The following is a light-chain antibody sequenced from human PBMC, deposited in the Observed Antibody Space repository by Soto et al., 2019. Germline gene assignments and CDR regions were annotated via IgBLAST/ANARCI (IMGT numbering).Light chain of an antibody. CDR3: QQYYSTPLT. J-gene: IGKJ4*01. V-gene: IGKV4-1*01. CDR2: WAS. Sequence: IVMTQSPDSLTVSLGERATINCKSSQSVLYSSNNKNYLAWYQQKPGQPPKLLIYWASTRESGVPDRFSGSGSGTDFTLTISSLQAEDVAVYYCQQYYSTPLTFGGGPKVDIK. CDR1: QSVLYSSNNKNY.